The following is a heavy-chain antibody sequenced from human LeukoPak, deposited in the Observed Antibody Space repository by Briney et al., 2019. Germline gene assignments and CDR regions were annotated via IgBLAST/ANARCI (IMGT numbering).Heavy chain of an antibody. J-gene: IGHJ6*02. CDR1: GGSISSYY. Sequence: SETLSLTCTVSGGSISSYYWSWIRQPPGKGLEWIGYIYYSGSTNYNPSLKSRITVSVDTSRNQFSLKVRSVTAADTAVYYCARLNRLAAVGTVYYHAMDVWGQGTAVTVSS. V-gene: IGHV4-59*08. CDR3: ARLNRLAAVGTVYYHAMDV. CDR2: IYYSGST. D-gene: IGHD6-13*01.